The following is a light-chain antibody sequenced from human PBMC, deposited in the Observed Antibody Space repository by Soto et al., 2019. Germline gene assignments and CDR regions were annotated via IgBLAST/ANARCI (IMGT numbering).Light chain of an antibody. CDR3: QQYDSYPYT. CDR1: QSISTW. J-gene: IGKJ2*01. CDR2: KAS. Sequence: IQMTQSPSTLSASVGDRVTITCRASQSISTWLAWYQQKPGKAPKVLIYKASSLETGVPPRFSGSGSGTEFTLTISSLQPGDFATYYCQQYDSYPYTFGQGTKVDIK. V-gene: IGKV1-5*03.